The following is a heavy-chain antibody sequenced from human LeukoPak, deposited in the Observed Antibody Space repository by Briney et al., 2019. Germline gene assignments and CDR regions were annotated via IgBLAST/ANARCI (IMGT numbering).Heavy chain of an antibody. D-gene: IGHD4-17*01. V-gene: IGHV3-7*01. CDR1: GFTFSSYW. CDR3: ARVRTTVTTLDAFDI. Sequence: GGSLRLSCAASGFTFSSYWMSWVRQAPGEGLEWGANIKQDGSEKYYVDSVKGRFTISRDNAKNSLYLQMNSLRAEDTAVYYCARVRTTVTTLDAFDIWGQGTMVTVSS. J-gene: IGHJ3*02. CDR2: IKQDGSEK.